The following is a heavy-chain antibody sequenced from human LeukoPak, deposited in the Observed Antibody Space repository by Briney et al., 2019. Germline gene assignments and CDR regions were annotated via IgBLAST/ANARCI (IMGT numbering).Heavy chain of an antibody. V-gene: IGHV4-4*07. D-gene: IGHD6-19*01. CDR2: IYTRGSS. J-gene: IGHJ4*02. Sequence: PSETLSLTCTVSGGSISSFYWSWIRQPAGKGLEWIGRIYTRGSSNYNPPLQTRATMSVGTSKNQFSLNASYVPAAATPVHYLARASGSGWPPPGFDYWGQGTLVTVSS. CDR3: ARASGSGWPPPGFDY. CDR1: GGSISSFY.